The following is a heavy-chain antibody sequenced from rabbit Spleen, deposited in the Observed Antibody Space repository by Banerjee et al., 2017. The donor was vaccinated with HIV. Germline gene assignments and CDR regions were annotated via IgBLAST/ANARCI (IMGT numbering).Heavy chain of an antibody. D-gene: IGHD1-1*01. V-gene: IGHV1S45*01. CDR1: GFTLSSYY. CDR3: ARDLVGVIGWNFYL. J-gene: IGHJ4*01. Sequence: QEQLKESGGGLVQPGGSLKLSCKASGFTLSSYYMNWVRQAPGKGLEWIGYIDPVFGITYYASWVNGRFSISKTSSTTVTLQMTSLTVADTATYFCARDLVGVIGWNFYLWGPGHPGHRL. CDR2: IDPVFGIT.